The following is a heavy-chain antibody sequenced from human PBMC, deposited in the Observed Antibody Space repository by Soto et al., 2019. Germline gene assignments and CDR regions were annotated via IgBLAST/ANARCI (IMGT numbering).Heavy chain of an antibody. V-gene: IGHV1-46*01. CDR3: ARAYCGGDCYSGAFDI. J-gene: IGHJ3*02. D-gene: IGHD2-21*02. CDR2: INPSGGST. Sequence: ASVTFSCTASGYTFTSYYMHWVRQAPGQGLAGMGIINPSGGSTRYVQKFQGRGTMTRDTSTSTVYMELSSLRSEDTAVYYCARAYCGGDCYSGAFDIWGQGTMVTVSS. CDR1: GYTFTSYY.